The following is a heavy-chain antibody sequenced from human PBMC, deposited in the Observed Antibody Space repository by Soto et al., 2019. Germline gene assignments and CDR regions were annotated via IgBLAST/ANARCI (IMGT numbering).Heavy chain of an antibody. CDR1: DYTFINYG. V-gene: IGHV1-18*01. CDR2: ISGHNGNT. Sequence: QINLVQSGAEVKPPGASVKVSCKASDYTFINYGISWVRQAPGQGLEWMGWISGHNGNTNYPQKFQGRVSMTTNTSTNTAYMELRSLRSDDTAVYYCARDAVVWNGGDRYYYGLDVWGQGTTVTVSS. D-gene: IGHD1-1*01. J-gene: IGHJ6*02. CDR3: ARDAVVWNGGDRYYYGLDV.